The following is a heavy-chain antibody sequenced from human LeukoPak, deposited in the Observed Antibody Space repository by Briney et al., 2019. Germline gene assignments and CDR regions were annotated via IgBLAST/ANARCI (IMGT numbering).Heavy chain of an antibody. CDR2: INHSGST. Sequence: SETLSLTCAVYGGSFSGYYWSWIRQPPGKGLEWIGEINHSGSTNYNPSLKSRVAISVDTSKNQFSLKLSSVTAADTAVYYCARAGGLTGTNDYWGQGTLVTVSS. J-gene: IGHJ4*02. CDR3: ARAGGLTGTNDY. CDR1: GGSFSGYY. V-gene: IGHV4-34*01. D-gene: IGHD1-7*01.